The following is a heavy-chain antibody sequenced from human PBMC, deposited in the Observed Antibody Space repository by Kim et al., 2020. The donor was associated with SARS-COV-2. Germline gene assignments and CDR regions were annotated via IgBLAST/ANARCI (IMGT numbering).Heavy chain of an antibody. CDR3: ARGLDAAWEVEAY. Sequence: GGSLRLSCAASGFSVSGYFMNWVRQAPGKGLEWVSVIYIDTSDGYTFYADSVKGRFTISRDNSQNTVYLQMNSLSADDTAVYYCARGLDAAWEVEAYWGQGTLVTVSS. D-gene: IGHD1-26*01. J-gene: IGHJ4*02. V-gene: IGHV3-53*01. CDR1: GFSVSGYF. CDR2: IYIDTSDGYT.